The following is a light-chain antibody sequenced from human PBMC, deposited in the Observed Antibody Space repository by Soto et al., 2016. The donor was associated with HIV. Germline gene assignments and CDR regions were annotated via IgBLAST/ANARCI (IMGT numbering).Light chain of an antibody. CDR3: QVWDSRSDGL. CDR1: NIGSQD. J-gene: IGLJ2*01. Sequence: SYELTQPSSVSVAPGKAATITCGGKNIGSQDIHWYQQKPGQAPVLVVYDDRARPSGIPDRFSSSHSGDTATLTISRVEVGDEADYYCQVWDSRSDGLFGGGTRLTVL. V-gene: IGLV3-21*03. CDR2: DDR.